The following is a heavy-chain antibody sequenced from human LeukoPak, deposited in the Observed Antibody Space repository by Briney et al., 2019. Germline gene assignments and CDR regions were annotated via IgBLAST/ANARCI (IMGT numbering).Heavy chain of an antibody. CDR1: GGSISSGGYY. D-gene: IGHD3-3*01. V-gene: IGHV4-31*03. CDR3: ARGSEWLSTDY. Sequence: PSETLSLTCTVSGGSISSGGYYWSWIRQHPGKGLEWIGYIYYSGSTYYNPSLKSRVTISVDTSKNQFSLKLSSVTAADTAVYYCARGSEWLSTDYWGQGTLVTVSS. CDR2: IYYSGST. J-gene: IGHJ4*02.